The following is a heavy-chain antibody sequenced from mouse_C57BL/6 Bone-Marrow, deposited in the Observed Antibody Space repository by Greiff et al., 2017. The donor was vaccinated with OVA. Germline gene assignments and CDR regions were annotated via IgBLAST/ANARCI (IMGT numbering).Heavy chain of an antibody. J-gene: IGHJ4*01. CDR1: GFNIKDDY. CDR3: TTRDSTGYDDAMDY. Sequence: EVQLQQSGAELVRPGASVKLSCTASGFNIKDDYMHWVKQRPEQGLEWIGWIDPENGDTEYASKFQGKATITADTSSNTAYLQLNSQTSEDTAFYYCTTRDSTGYDDAMDYWGQGTSVTVSS. CDR2: IDPENGDT. D-gene: IGHD3-2*02. V-gene: IGHV14-4*01.